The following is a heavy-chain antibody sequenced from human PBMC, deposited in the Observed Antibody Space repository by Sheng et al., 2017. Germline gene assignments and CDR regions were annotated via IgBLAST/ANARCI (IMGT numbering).Heavy chain of an antibody. CDR1: GYTFTSYG. D-gene: IGHD3-9*01. Sequence: QVQLVQSGAEVKKPGASVKVSCKASGYTFTSYGISWVRQAPGQGLEWMGWISAYNGNTNYAQKLQGRVTMTTDTSTSTAYMELRSLRSDDTAVYYCARAITYYDILTHYHNWFDPWGQGTLVTVSS. CDR2: ISAYNGNT. CDR3: ARAITYYDILTHYHNWFDP. J-gene: IGHJ5*02. V-gene: IGHV1-18*01.